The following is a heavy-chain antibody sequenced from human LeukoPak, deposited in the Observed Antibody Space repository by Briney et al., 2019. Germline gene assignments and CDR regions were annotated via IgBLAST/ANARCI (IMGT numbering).Heavy chain of an antibody. D-gene: IGHD3-9*01. Sequence: GGPLRLSCAASGFTFSSYWLHWVRPAPGKGLVWVSRINSDGSSTSYADSVKGRFTISRDNAKNTLYLQMNSLRAEDTAVYYCARGAVLRYFDPYGMDVWGKGTTVTVSS. CDR1: GFTFSSYW. CDR2: INSDGSST. J-gene: IGHJ6*04. CDR3: ARGAVLRYFDPYGMDV. V-gene: IGHV3-74*01.